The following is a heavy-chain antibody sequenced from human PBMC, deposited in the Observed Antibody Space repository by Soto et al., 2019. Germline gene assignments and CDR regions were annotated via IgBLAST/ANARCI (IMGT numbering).Heavy chain of an antibody. CDR2: IIPILGTA. CDR3: ARVPTPYDYVWGSYPSFYFDY. Sequence: ASVKVSCKASGGTFSSYAISWVRQAPGQGLEWMGGIIPILGTANYAQKFQGRVTITADKSTSTAYMELSSLRSEDTAVYYCARVPTPYDYVWGSYPSFYFDYWGQGTLVTVSS. J-gene: IGHJ4*02. CDR1: GGTFSSYA. D-gene: IGHD3-16*02. V-gene: IGHV1-69*10.